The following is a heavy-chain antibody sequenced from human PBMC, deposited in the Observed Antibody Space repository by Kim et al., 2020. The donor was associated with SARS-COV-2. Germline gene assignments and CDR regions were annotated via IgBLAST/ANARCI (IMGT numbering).Heavy chain of an antibody. CDR1: GGSFSGYY. J-gene: IGHJ6*01. CDR2: INHSGST. D-gene: IGHD3-22*01. CDR3: ARAVSGVAMIVVGTGYYY. Sequence: SETLSLTCAVYGGSFSGYYWSWIRQPPGKGLEWIGEINHSGSTNYNPSLKSRVTISVDTSKNQFSLKLSSVTAADTAVYYCARAVSGVAMIVVGTGYYY. V-gene: IGHV4-34*01.